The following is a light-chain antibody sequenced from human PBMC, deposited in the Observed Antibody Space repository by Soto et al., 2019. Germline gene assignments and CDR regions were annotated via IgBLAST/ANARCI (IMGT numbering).Light chain of an antibody. CDR3: QQGHSTPYT. Sequence: DIHMTQSPSTLSASVGDRVTLSCRASQSVRNSLAWYQQKPGRAPKLLISGGSSLQSGVPSRFSASGSETEFTLTMSGLQPEDFATYYCQQGHSTPYTFGQGTKVEIK. CDR2: GGS. V-gene: IGKV1-5*01. J-gene: IGKJ2*01. CDR1: QSVRNS.